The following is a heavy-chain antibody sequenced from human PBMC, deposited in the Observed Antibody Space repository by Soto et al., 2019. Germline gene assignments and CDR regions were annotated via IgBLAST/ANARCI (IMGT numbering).Heavy chain of an antibody. Sequence: ASVKVSCKASGYTFTSYGISWVRQATGQRLEWMGWMNPNSGNTGYAQKFQGRVTMTRNTSISTAYMELSSLRSEDTAVYYCARGSLVGYCSSTSGEGWPKVGPWGQGTLVTVSS. J-gene: IGHJ5*02. CDR2: MNPNSGNT. CDR3: ARGSLVGYCSSTSGEGWPKVGP. D-gene: IGHD2-2*01. V-gene: IGHV1-8*02. CDR1: GYTFTSYG.